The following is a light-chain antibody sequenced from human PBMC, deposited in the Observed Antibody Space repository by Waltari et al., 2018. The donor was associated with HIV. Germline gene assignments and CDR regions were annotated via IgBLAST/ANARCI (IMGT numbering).Light chain of an antibody. Sequence: DFQMTQYPSSLSAFVGERVTITCRASQDISQYVAWYQQKSGRVPKLLIHSTSTLQSWVPSLFSGSASVTEFTLTISSLQPDDVATYCCQKYNSVVSFGGGTKVEI. J-gene: IGKJ4*01. CDR2: STS. V-gene: IGKV1-27*01. CDR1: QDISQY. CDR3: QKYNSVVS.